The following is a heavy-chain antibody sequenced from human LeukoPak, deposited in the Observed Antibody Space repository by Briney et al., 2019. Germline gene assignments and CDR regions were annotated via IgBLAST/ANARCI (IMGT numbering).Heavy chain of an antibody. CDR3: ARDYLLWFGEISNWFDP. D-gene: IGHD3-10*01. Sequence: TGGSLRFSCAASGFTFSSYAMHWVRQAPGKGLEWVAVISYDGSNKYYAGSVKGRFTISRDNSKNTLYLQMNSLRAEDTAVYYCARDYLLWFGEISNWFDPWGQGTLVTVSS. CDR2: ISYDGSNK. V-gene: IGHV3-30*04. CDR1: GFTFSSYA. J-gene: IGHJ5*02.